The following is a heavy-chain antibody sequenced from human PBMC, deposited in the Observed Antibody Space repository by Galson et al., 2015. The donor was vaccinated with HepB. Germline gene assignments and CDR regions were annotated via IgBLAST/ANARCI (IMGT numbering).Heavy chain of an antibody. D-gene: IGHD2-15*01. Sequence: PLRLSCAASGFTFSSYGMHWVRQAAGKGLEWGAVISYDGSNKYYADSVKGRFTISRDNSKNTLYLQMNSLRAEDTAVYYCAKDLETLGYCSGGSCYTIGFDYWGQGTLVTVSS. CDR2: ISYDGSNK. V-gene: IGHV3-30*18. CDR3: AKDLETLGYCSGGSCYTIGFDY. J-gene: IGHJ4*02. CDR1: GFTFSSYG.